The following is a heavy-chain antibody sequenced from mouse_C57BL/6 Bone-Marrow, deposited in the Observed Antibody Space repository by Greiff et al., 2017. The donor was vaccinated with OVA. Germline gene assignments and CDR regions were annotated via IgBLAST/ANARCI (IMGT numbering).Heavy chain of an antibody. V-gene: IGHV1-53*01. CDR2: INPSNGGT. CDR3: EREIMRRLRREDGFAY. D-gene: IGHD2-2*01. Sequence: QVQLQQPGTELVKPGASVKLSCKASGYTFTSYWMHWVQQRPGQGLEWIGNINPSNGGTNYTEKFKSKATLTVDKSSSTAYMQLSSLTSEDSEVYYCEREIMRRLRREDGFAYWGQGTLVTVSA. CDR1: GYTFTSYW. J-gene: IGHJ3*01.